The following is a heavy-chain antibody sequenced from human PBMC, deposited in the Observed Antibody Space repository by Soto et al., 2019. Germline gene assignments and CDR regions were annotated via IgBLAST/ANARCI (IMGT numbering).Heavy chain of an antibody. CDR3: ARDGSGSYYYGMDV. CDR1: GFTFSDYY. Sequence: QVQLVESGGGLVKPGGSLRLSCAASGFTFSDYYMSWVRQAPGKGLEWISYISSSTGYTNYADSVKGRFTISRDNAKNSLYLQMNSLRGDDTAVYYCARDGSGSYYYGMDVWGQGTTATVSS. J-gene: IGHJ6*02. V-gene: IGHV3-11*05. D-gene: IGHD3-10*01. CDR2: ISSSTGYT.